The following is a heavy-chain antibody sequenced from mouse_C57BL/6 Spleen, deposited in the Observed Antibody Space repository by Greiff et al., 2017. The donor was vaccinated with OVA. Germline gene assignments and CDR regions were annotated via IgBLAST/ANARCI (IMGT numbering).Heavy chain of an antibody. Sequence: VQRRGPGAELVNPGSSVKLSCKASGYTFTSYWMQWVKQRPGQGLEWIGEIDPSDSYTNYNQKFKGKATLTVDTSSSTAYMQLSSLTSEDSAVEYCARRYGSSTVYAMDYWGQGTSVTVSS. CDR2: IDPSDSYT. CDR3: ARRYGSSTVYAMDY. J-gene: IGHJ4*01. CDR1: GYTFTSYW. D-gene: IGHD1-1*01. V-gene: IGHV1-50*01.